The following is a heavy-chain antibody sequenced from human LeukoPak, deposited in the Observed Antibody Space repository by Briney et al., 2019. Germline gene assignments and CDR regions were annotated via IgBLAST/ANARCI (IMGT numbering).Heavy chain of an antibody. CDR2: IKTKGEGGTV. J-gene: IGHJ4*02. CDR3: MSDLDN. V-gene: IGHV3-15*01. CDR1: GFTFSSAW. Sequence: GGSLRLSCATSGFTFSSAWMTWVRQAQGKGLEWVGRIKTKGEGGTVDYAAPVKGRFTISRDDSKNTLYLQMNSLKTEDTAIYYCMSDLDNWGQGTLVTVSS.